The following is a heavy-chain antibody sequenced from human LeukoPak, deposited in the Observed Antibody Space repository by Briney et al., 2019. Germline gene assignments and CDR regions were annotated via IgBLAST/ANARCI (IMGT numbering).Heavy chain of an antibody. J-gene: IGHJ5*02. CDR1: GGTFSSYA. D-gene: IGHD1-1*01. V-gene: IGHV1-69*04. CDR2: IIPIFGIA. CDR3: ARVGTTGPKYNWFGP. Sequence: GSSVKVSCKASGGTFSSYAISWVRQAPGQGLEWMGRIIPIFGIANYAQKFQGRVTITADKSTSTAYMELSSLRSEDTAVYYCARVGTTGPKYNWFGPWGQGTLVTVSS.